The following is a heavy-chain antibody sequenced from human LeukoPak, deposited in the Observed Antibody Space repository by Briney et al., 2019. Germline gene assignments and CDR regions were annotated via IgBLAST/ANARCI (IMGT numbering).Heavy chain of an antibody. CDR3: ARHGARGGYFDY. D-gene: IGHD3-10*01. CDR1: GGSISSYY. CDR2: IYTSGST. V-gene: IGHV4-4*07. Sequence: SETLSLTCTVSGGSISSYYWNWIRQPAGKGLEWIGRIYTSGSTNYNPFLKSRVTMSVDTSKNQFFLKLSSVTAADTAVYYCARHGARGGYFDYWGQGTLVTVSS. J-gene: IGHJ4*02.